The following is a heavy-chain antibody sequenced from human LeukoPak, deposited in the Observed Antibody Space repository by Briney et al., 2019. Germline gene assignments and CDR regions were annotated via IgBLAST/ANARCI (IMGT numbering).Heavy chain of an antibody. CDR1: GGSISSGSYY. J-gene: IGHJ5*02. D-gene: IGHD1-26*01. CDR2: IHTSGST. Sequence: SQTLSLTCTVSGGSISSGSYYWSWIRQPAGKGLEWIGRIHTSGSTNYNPSLKSRVTISVDTSKNQFSLKLSSVTAADTAVYYCARAIGRDNWFDPWGQGTLVTVSS. V-gene: IGHV4-61*02. CDR3: ARAIGRDNWFDP.